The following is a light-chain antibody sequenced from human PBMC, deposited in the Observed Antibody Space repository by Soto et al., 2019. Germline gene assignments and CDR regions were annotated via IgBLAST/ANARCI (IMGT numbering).Light chain of an antibody. CDR1: QSVSSN. J-gene: IGKJ1*01. CDR2: GAS. CDR3: QHGLGT. Sequence: EIVMTQSPATLSVSPGERATLSCRASQSVSSNLAWYQQKPGQAPRLLIYGASTRATGIPARFSGSGSGTEFTLTISSLQSEDFAVYYCQHGLGTFGQGTKVDIK. V-gene: IGKV3-15*01.